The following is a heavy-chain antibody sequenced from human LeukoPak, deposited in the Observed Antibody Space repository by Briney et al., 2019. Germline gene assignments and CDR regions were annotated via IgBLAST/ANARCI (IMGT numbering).Heavy chain of an antibody. CDR3: AKGSTYFFGSGTSDDAFDV. CDR1: GLTFSSYA. V-gene: IGHV3-23*01. D-gene: IGHD3-10*01. J-gene: IGHJ3*01. Sequence: GGSLRLSCAASGLTFSSYAMSWVRQAPGKGLEWVSAISGGGGNTHYADSVKGRFTISRDNSKGTMYLQMNSLRAEDTAVYYCAKGSTYFFGSGTSDDAFDVWGQGTMVTVSS. CDR2: ISGGGGNT.